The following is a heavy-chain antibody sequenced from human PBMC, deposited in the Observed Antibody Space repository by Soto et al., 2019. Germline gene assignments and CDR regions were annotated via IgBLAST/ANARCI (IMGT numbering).Heavy chain of an antibody. J-gene: IGHJ5*02. CDR3: AKTGGWNWFDP. Sequence: QVQLVQSGAAVKKPGASVQVSCKASGYTFTDYGISWVRQAPGQGLERMGWISTYTGDTKYPQRLQGRVTVTADTSTGTAYMELRSLKADDTAVYYCAKTGGWNWFDPWGQGTLVSVSS. CDR1: GYTFTDYG. V-gene: IGHV1-18*01. D-gene: IGHD6-19*01. CDR2: ISTYTGDT.